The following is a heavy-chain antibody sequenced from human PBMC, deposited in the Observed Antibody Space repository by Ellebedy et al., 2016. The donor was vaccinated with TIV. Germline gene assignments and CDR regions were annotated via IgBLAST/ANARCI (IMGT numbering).Heavy chain of an antibody. J-gene: IGHJ6*02. V-gene: IGHV3-21*01. CDR3: ARANRADYYDSSVEYYYYGMDV. Sequence: GESLKISCAGSGFTFSSYTMNWVRQAPGKGLEWVSSISSSGNYIYYADSVKGRFTISRDNARNLLYLQMNSLRAEDTAVYYCARANRADYYDSSVEYYYYGMDVWGQGTTVTVSS. CDR2: ISSSGNYI. CDR1: GFTFSSYT. D-gene: IGHD3-22*01.